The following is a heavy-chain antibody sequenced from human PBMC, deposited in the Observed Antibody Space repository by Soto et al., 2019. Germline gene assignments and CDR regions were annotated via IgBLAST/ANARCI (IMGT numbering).Heavy chain of an antibody. Sequence: SETLSLTCTVSGGSISSYYWSWIRQPPGKGLEWIGYIYYSGSTNYNPSLKSRVTISVDTSKNQFSLKLSSVTAADTAVYYCARLGYYYGMDVWGQGTTVTVSS. D-gene: IGHD3-16*01. CDR3: ARLGYYYGMDV. V-gene: IGHV4-59*08. J-gene: IGHJ6*02. CDR1: GGSISSYY. CDR2: IYYSGST.